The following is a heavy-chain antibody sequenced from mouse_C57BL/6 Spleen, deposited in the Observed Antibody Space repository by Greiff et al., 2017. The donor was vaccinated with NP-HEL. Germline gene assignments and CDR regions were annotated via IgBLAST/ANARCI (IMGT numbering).Heavy chain of an antibody. CDR2: IRSKSNNDET. CDR1: GFSFNTYA. J-gene: IGHJ2*01. CDR3: VGHGCDYGSRSYFDY. D-gene: IGHD1-1*01. V-gene: IGHV10-1*01. Sequence: EVQLVESGGGLVQPKGSLKLSCAASGFSFNTYAMNWVRQAPGKGLEWVARIRSKSNNDETYYADSGKDRFTISRDDSESMLYLQMNDLKTEDTALYYCVGHGCDYGSRSYFDYWGQGTTLTVSS.